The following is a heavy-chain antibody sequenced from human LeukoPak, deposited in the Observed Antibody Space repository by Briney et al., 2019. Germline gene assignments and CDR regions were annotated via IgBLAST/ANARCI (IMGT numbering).Heavy chain of an antibody. Sequence: GASLRLSCAASGFTFSDYYMSWIRQAPGKGLEWVSYISSSGSTIYYADSVKGRFTISRDNAKNSLYLQMNSLRAEDTAVYYCARGRVAVRSDAFDIWGQGTMVTVSS. CDR2: ISSSGSTI. J-gene: IGHJ3*02. CDR1: GFTFSDYY. D-gene: IGHD6-19*01. V-gene: IGHV3-11*04. CDR3: ARGRVAVRSDAFDI.